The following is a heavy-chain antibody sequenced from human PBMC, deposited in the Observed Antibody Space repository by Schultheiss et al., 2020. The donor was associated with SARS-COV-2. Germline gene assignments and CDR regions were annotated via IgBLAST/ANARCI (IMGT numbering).Heavy chain of an antibody. CDR1: GGSISSSSYY. D-gene: IGHD3-3*01. CDR2: IYTSGST. V-gene: IGHV4-61*02. CDR3: AVGAVEEWWFDP. Sequence: SRTLSLTCTVSGGSISSSSYYWSWIRQPAGKGLEWIGRIYTSGSTNYNPSLKSRVTISVDTSKNQFSLKLSSVTAADTAVYYCAVGAVEEWWFDPWGQGTLVTVSS. J-gene: IGHJ5*02.